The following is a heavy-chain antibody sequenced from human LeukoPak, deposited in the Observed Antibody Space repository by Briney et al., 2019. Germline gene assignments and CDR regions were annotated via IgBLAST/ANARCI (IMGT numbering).Heavy chain of an antibody. CDR1: GGSISSSSYY. J-gene: IGHJ5*02. CDR3: ARSGGVVPAAIGGFNWFDP. V-gene: IGHV4-39*01. CDR2: IYYSGST. D-gene: IGHD2-2*02. Sequence: KSSETLSLTCTVSGGSISSSSYYWGWIRQPPGKGLEWIGSIYYSGSTYYNPSLKSRVTISVDTSKNQFSLKLSSVTAADTAVYYCARSGGVVPAAIGGFNWFDPWGQGTLVTVSS.